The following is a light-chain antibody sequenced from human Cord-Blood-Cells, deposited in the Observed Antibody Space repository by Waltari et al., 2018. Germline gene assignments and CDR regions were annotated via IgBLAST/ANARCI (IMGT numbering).Light chain of an antibody. CDR2: EVS. CDR1: SSDVGGYNY. J-gene: IGLJ1*01. CDR3: SSYTSSSTLRV. V-gene: IGLV2-14*01. Sequence: QSALTQPASVSGSPGQSITISCTGTSSDVGGYNYVSWYQQHPGKAPKLMIYEVSNRPSGFSNRFSSSKSGNTASLTISGLQAEDEADYYCSSYTSSSTLRVFGTGTKVTVL.